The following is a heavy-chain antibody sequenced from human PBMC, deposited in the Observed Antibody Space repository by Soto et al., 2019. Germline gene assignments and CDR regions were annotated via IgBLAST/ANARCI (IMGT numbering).Heavy chain of an antibody. D-gene: IGHD6-19*01. J-gene: IGHJ5*01. CDR3: AGQWLATNFDS. V-gene: IGHV3-66*04. CDR2: IYSGGSR. Sequence: EVQLVESGGGLVQPGGSLRLSCAASGFTVSSNYMSWVRQAPGKGLEWVSVIYSGGSRYYADSVKGRFTISRYNSKNTLYLHMNSLRAEDTAVYYCAGQWLATNFDSWGQGTLVTVSS. CDR1: GFTVSSNY.